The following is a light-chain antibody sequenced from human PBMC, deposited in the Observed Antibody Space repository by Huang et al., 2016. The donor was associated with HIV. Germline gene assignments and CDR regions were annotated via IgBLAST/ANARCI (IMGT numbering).Light chain of an antibody. CDR3: MQGIQTLT. CDR2: MAS. CDR1: QSLLHSNGKNY. Sequence: DIVMTQFPPSLTVTPGESASISCRSSQSLLHSNGKNYLDWYLQRPGQSPQLRIYMASNRASGVPDRLTGSGSGTDFTLKISRVEAEDVGVIYCMQGIQTLTFGPGTKVEIK. J-gene: IGKJ3*01. V-gene: IGKV2-28*01.